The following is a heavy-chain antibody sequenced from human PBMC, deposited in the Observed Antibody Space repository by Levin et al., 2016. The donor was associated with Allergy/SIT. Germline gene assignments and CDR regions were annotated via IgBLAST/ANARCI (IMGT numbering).Heavy chain of an antibody. CDR3: AKTAITGTTIRGYFDC. Sequence: ASVKVSCKASGGTFSSYAISWVRQAPGQGLEWMGWISAYNGNTNYAQKLQGRVTMTTDTSTSTAYMELRSPRSDDAAVYYCAKTAITGTTIRGYFDCWGQGTLVTVSS. CDR2: ISAYNGNT. V-gene: IGHV1-18*01. D-gene: IGHD1-20*01. J-gene: IGHJ4*02. CDR1: GGTFSSYA.